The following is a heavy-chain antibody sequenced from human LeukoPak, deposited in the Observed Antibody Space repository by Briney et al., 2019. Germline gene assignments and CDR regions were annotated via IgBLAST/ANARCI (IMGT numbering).Heavy chain of an antibody. J-gene: IGHJ4*02. D-gene: IGHD6-13*01. Sequence: PGGSLRLSCAASGFTFSSYGMHWVRQAPGKGLEWVAFIRYDGSNKYYADSVKGRFTISRDNSKNTLYLQMNSLRAEDTAVYYCAKDAAAGRGXYYFDYWGQGTLVTDSS. CDR2: IRYDGSNK. V-gene: IGHV3-30*02. CDR1: GFTFSSYG. CDR3: AKDAAAGRGXYYFDY.